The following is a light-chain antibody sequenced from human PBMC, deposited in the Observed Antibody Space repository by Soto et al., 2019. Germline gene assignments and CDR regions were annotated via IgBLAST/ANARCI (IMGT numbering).Light chain of an antibody. J-gene: IGLJ3*02. Sequence: QSVLTQPPSASGSPGQSVTISCTGTSSDVGTHGYVSWYQQHAGKAPKLMLYDVTKRPSGVPDRFSGSKSANTASLTVSGLQAEDEADYYCMCYAGGNNWVFGGGPQLTVL. CDR1: SSDVGTHGY. CDR2: DVT. CDR3: MCYAGGNNWV. V-gene: IGLV2-8*01.